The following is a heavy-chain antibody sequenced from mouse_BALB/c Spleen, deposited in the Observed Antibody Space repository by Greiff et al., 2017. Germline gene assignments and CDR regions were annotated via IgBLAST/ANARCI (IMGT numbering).Heavy chain of an antibody. V-gene: IGHV5-4*02. CDR3: ASSYYYGSSYENAMDY. CDR1: GFTFSDYY. J-gene: IGHJ4*01. Sequence: EVKLMESGGGLVKPGGSLKLSCAASGFTFSDYYMYWVRQTPEKRLEWVATISDGGSYTYYPDSVKGRFTISRDNAKNNLYLQMSSLKSEDTAMYYCASSYYYGSSYENAMDYWGQGTSVTVSS. CDR2: ISDGGSYT. D-gene: IGHD1-1*01.